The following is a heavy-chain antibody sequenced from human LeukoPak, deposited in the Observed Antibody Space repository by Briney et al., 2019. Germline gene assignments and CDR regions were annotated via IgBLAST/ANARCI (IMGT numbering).Heavy chain of an antibody. J-gene: IGHJ6*03. CDR3: ARIYDVSGWPYYYYYMDV. CDR2: IYYSWST. CDR1: GGSISSSSYY. D-gene: IGHD3-10*01. Sequence: SETLSLTCTVSGGSISSSSYYWRWIRQPPGKGLEWIGSIYYSWSTYYNPSLKSRVTIAVDTSKNQFSLKLSSVTDSKTAAYYCARIYDVSGWPYYYYYMDVCGKGATVTVSS. V-gene: IGHV4-39*01.